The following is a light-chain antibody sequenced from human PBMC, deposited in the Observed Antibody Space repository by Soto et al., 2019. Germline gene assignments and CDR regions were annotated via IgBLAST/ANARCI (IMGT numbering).Light chain of an antibody. V-gene: IGKV1-5*01. CDR3: QQYKSFSWT. CDR2: DAS. CDR1: QSVNIW. J-gene: IGKJ1*01. Sequence: DIQMTQSPSTVSASIGDRVTITCRASQSVNIWMAWYQQRSGKAPKVLISDASTLVSGVPPRFSGRGSETEFNLTISSLQPEDFGTYYCQQYKSFSWTFGQGTKVDIK.